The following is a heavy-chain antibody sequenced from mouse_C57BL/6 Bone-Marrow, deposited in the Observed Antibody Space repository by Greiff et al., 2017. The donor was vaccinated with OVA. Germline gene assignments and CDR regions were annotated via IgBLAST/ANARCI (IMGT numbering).Heavy chain of an antibody. J-gene: IGHJ1*03. CDR3: ASAHYYDGRSPYWSFDV. CDR2: IDPANGNT. Sequence: EVQLQQSVAELVRPGASVKLSCTASGFNIKNTYMHWVKQRPEQGLEWIGRIDPANGNTKYAPKFQGKATITADTSSNTAYLQLRRLTSEDSAIYYGASAHYYDGRSPYWSFDVWGTGTTVTVSS. V-gene: IGHV14-3*01. CDR1: GFNIKNTY. D-gene: IGHD1-1*01.